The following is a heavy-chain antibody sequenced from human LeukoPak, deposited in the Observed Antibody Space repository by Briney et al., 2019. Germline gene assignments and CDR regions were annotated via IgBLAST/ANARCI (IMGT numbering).Heavy chain of an antibody. J-gene: IGHJ4*02. CDR1: GYTFTGQY. V-gene: IGHV1-2*02. CDR2: INPNIGGT. CDR3: ATGSGTYSLDY. D-gene: IGHD3-10*01. Sequence: ASVKVSCKASGYTFTGQYLHWVRQAPGQGLEWMGWINPNIGGTNYAQKFQGRVTMTRDTSISTAYMELSWLRSDDTAVYYCATGSGTYSLDYWGQGTLVTVSP.